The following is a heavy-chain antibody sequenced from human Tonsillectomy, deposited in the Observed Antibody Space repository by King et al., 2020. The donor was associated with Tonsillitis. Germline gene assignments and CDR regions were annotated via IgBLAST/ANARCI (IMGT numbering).Heavy chain of an antibody. J-gene: IGHJ6*02. Sequence: VQLVESGGVLVQPGGSLKLSCVASGFTFSDSAMHWVRQASGKGLEWVGRIRSKAKNYATVYGASVEGRFTISRDDSKNTAFLEMNSRKTEDTAVYYCTRGGISGYYSGVDVWGQGSTVTVSS. V-gene: IGHV3-73*02. CDR1: GFTFSDSA. CDR3: TRGGISGYYSGVDV. D-gene: IGHD1-14*01. CDR2: IRSKAKNYAT.